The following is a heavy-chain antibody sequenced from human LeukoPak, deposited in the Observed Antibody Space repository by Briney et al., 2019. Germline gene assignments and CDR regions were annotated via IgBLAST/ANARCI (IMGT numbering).Heavy chain of an antibody. Sequence: ASVKVSCKASGYTFTSYGISWVRQAPGQGLEWMGWISGYNGSTNYAQKLQGRVTMTTDTSTSTAYMELRSLRSDDTAVYYCATHPAATDYYYYMDVWGKGTTVTVSS. V-gene: IGHV1-18*01. CDR1: GYTFTSYG. D-gene: IGHD2-15*01. CDR2: ISGYNGST. J-gene: IGHJ6*03. CDR3: ATHPAATDYYYYMDV.